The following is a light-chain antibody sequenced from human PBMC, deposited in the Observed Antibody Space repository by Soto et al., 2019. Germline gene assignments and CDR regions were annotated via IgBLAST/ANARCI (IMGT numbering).Light chain of an antibody. V-gene: IGKV3-20*01. CDR2: GAS. Sequence: DIVLTQSPGTLSVSPGERATLSCRASQPVSTNFLAWYQQKPGQAPRLLIYGASNRASGIPDRFSGSGSGTDFTLTISRLEPKDFALYYFQQHTDTRFSFGGGTRVEIK. CDR1: QPVSTNF. CDR3: QQHTDTRFS. J-gene: IGKJ4*01.